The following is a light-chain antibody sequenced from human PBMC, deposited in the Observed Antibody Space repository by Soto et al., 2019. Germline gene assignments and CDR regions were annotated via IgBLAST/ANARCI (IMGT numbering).Light chain of an antibody. V-gene: IGLV2-8*01. CDR2: EVS. J-gene: IGLJ1*01. Sequence: QSVLTQPPSASGSPGQSVTLSCTGTSSDVGGYNYVSWYQQHPGKAPKLMIYEVSKRPSGVPDRFSGSKSGNTASLTVSGLQAEDEADYYCSSYAGSNTVYVFGTGTKLTVL. CDR3: SSYAGSNTVYV. CDR1: SSDVGGYNY.